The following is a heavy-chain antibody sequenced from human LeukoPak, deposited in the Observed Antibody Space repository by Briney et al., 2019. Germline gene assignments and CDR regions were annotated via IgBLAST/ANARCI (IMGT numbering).Heavy chain of an antibody. V-gene: IGHV3-48*02. J-gene: IGHJ4*02. CDR1: GFTLSNFA. CDR2: ISSTSRTI. CDR3: ARNEWADY. D-gene: IGHD1-26*01. Sequence: GSLRLSCAASGFTLSNFAMTWVRQAPGKGPEWVSYISSTSRTIFYADSVKGRFTISRDNAKNSLYLHMNSLRDEDTAVYYCARNEWADYWGQGTLVTVSS.